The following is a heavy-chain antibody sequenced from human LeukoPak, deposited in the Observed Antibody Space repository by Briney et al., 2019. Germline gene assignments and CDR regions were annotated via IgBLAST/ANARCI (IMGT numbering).Heavy chain of an antibody. J-gene: IGHJ4*02. CDR2: IYYSGST. Sequence: SETLSLTCTVSGGSISSYYWSWIRQPPGKGLEWIGYIYYSGSTNYNPSLKSRVTISVDTSKNQFSLKLSSVTAADTAVYYCARSPGIAAAGDYWGQGTLVTVSS. CDR1: GGSISSYY. V-gene: IGHV4-59*01. CDR3: ARSPGIAAAGDY. D-gene: IGHD6-13*01.